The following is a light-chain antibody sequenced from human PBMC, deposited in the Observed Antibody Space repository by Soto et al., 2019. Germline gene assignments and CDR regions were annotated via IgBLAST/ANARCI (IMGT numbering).Light chain of an antibody. CDR1: SSDVGSYNY. J-gene: IGLJ2*01. V-gene: IGLV2-14*03. CDR3: SSYTSSNTLV. Sequence: QSALTQPASVSGSPGQSITISCTGTSSDVGSYNYVSWYQHHPGEAPKLMIYDVSRRPSGVSNRFSGSKSGNTASLTISGLQAEDEADYYCSSYTSSNTLVFGGGTKLTVL. CDR2: DVS.